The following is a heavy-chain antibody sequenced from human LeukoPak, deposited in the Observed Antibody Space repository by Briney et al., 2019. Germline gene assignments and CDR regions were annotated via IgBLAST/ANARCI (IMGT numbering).Heavy chain of an antibody. Sequence: GGSLRLSCAASGFTFSSYSMNWVRQAPGKGLEWVSSISSSSSYIYYADSVEGRFTISRDNAKNSLYLQMNSLRAEDTAVYYCARGDHLGRFSDFWSGYLYYFDYWGQGTLVTVSS. CDR3: ARGDHLGRFSDFWSGYLYYFDY. CDR2: ISSSSSYI. CDR1: GFTFSSYS. V-gene: IGHV3-21*01. J-gene: IGHJ4*02. D-gene: IGHD3-3*01.